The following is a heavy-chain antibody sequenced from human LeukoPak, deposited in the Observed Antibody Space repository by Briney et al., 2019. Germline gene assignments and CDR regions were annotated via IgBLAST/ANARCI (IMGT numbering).Heavy chain of an antibody. CDR3: ARGDDYGRN. D-gene: IGHD4-17*01. Sequence: ASVKVSCKASGYTFSGYYMNWVRQAPGQGLEWMGWIDPNSDGTNYAQKLQGRVTMTTDTSTSTAYMELRSLRSDDTAVYYCARGDDYGRNWGQGTLVTVSS. J-gene: IGHJ4*02. CDR2: IDPNSDGT. CDR1: GYTFSGYY. V-gene: IGHV1-2*02.